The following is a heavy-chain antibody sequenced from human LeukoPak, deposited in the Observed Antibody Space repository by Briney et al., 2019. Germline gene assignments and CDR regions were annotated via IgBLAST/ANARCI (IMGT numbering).Heavy chain of an antibody. J-gene: IGHJ4*02. D-gene: IGHD6-13*01. V-gene: IGHV4-61*02. CDR3: ARFVAAGLGGYFDY. CDR2: IYTSGNT. CDR1: GGSISSGSYY. Sequence: SQTLSLTCTVSGGSISSGSYYWSWIRQPAGQGLEWIGRIYTSGNTNYNPSLKSRVTISVDTSKNQFSLKLSSVTAADTAVYYCARFVAAGLGGYFDYWGQGTLVTVSS.